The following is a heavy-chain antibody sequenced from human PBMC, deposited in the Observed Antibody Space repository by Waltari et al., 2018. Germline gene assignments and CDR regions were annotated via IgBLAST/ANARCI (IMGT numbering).Heavy chain of an antibody. D-gene: IGHD4-17*01. CDR1: GYSISSGYY. V-gene: IGHV4-38-2*02. CDR2: IYHSGST. Sequence: QVQLQESGPGLVKPSETLSLTCAVSGYSISSGYYWGWIRQPPGKGLEWIGSIYHSGSTYYNPSLKSRVTISVDTSKNQFSLKLSSVTAADTAVYYCAKDFRRPTVTRGWGQGTLVTVSS. CDR3: AKDFRRPTVTRG. J-gene: IGHJ4*02.